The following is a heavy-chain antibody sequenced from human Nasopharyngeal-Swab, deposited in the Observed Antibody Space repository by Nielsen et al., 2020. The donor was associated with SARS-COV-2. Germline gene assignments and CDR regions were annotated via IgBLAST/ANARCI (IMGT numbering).Heavy chain of an antibody. CDR1: GGSISISFYH. J-gene: IGHJ4*02. D-gene: IGHD3-9*01. CDR3: ARDSPSILTGYYHFDY. V-gene: IGHV4-39*07. CDR2: IYYSGST. Sequence: SETLSLTCTVSGGSISISFYHWGWNRQSPGKGLEWIGSIYYSGSTYYNPSLKSRVTISVDTSKNQFSLKLSSVTAADTAVYYCARDSPSILTGYYHFDYWGQGTLVTVSS.